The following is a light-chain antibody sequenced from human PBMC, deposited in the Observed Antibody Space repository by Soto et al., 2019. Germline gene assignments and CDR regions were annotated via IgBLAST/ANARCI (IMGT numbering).Light chain of an antibody. J-gene: IGKJ1*01. CDR1: QSISSW. V-gene: IGKV1-5*03. CDR2: KAS. Sequence: DIQMTQSPSTLSASVGDRVTITCRASQSISSWLAWYQQKPGKAPKLLIYKASSLESGVPSRFSSSVSGTEFTLTISSLQPDDFATYYCLQYSTSSRTFGQGTKVEIK. CDR3: LQYSTSSRT.